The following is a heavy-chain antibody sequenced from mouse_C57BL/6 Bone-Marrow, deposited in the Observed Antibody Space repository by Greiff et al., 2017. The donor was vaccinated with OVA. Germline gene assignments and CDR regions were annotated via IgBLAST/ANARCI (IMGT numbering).Heavy chain of an antibody. J-gene: IGHJ4*01. V-gene: IGHV1-26*01. CDR3: ARSYSNYGSGYYAMDY. D-gene: IGHD2-5*01. CDR2: INPNNGGT. CDR1: GYTFTDYY. Sequence: VQLQQSGPELVKPGASVKISCKASGYTFTDYYMNWVKQSHGKSLEWIGDINPNNGGTSYNQKFKGKATLTVDKSSSTAYMELRSLTSEDSAVYYCARSYSNYGSGYYAMDYWGQGTSVTVSS.